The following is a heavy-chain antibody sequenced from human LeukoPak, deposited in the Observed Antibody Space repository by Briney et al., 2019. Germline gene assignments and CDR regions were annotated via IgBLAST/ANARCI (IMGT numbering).Heavy chain of an antibody. V-gene: IGHV5-51*01. D-gene: IGHD6-13*01. Sequence: GESLKISCRGSGYSFTSYWIGWVRQMPGKGLEWMGIIYPADSDTRYSPSFQGQVTISADKSISTAYLQWSSLKASDTAIYYCARHSKAAAGLYYYYGMDVWGQGTTVTVSS. CDR1: GYSFTSYW. CDR3: ARHSKAAAGLYYYYGMDV. J-gene: IGHJ6*02. CDR2: IYPADSDT.